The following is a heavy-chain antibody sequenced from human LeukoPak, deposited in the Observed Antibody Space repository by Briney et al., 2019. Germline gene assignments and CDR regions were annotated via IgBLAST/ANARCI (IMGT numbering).Heavy chain of an antibody. D-gene: IGHD4-17*01. Sequence: SETLSLTCTVSGGSISSYYWSWIRQPPGKGLEWVGYIYYSGSTNYNPSLKSRVTISVDTSKNQFSLKLSSVTAADTAVYYCARGRDYGDYAIFDYWGQGTLVTASS. CDR1: GGSISSYY. V-gene: IGHV4-59*01. J-gene: IGHJ4*02. CDR3: ARGRDYGDYAIFDY. CDR2: IYYSGST.